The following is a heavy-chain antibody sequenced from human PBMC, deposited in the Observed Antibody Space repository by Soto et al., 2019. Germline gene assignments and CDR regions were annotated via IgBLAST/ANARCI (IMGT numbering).Heavy chain of an antibody. CDR3: AKDIGYSSSAGFDY. Sequence: PGGSLRLSCAASGFTFSSYVMHWVRQSPGKGLEWVAVISYDGSNKYYADSVKGRFTISRDNSKNTLYLQMNSLRAEDTAVYYCAKDIGYSSSAGFDYWGQGTLVTVSS. D-gene: IGHD6-6*01. CDR1: GFTFSSYV. V-gene: IGHV3-30*18. CDR2: ISYDGSNK. J-gene: IGHJ4*02.